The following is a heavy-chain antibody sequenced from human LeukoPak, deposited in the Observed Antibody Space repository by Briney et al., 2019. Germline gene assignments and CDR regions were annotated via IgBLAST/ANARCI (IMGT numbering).Heavy chain of an antibody. J-gene: IGHJ1*01. Sequence: ASVKVSCKASGGTFSSYAISWVRQAPGQGLEWMGGIIPIFGTANYAQKLQGRVTMTTDTSTSTAYMELRSLRSDDTAVYYCARSSIAARPGYLWGQGTLVTVSS. V-gene: IGHV1-69*05. D-gene: IGHD6-6*01. CDR1: GGTFSSYA. CDR2: IIPIFGTA. CDR3: ARSSIAARPGYL.